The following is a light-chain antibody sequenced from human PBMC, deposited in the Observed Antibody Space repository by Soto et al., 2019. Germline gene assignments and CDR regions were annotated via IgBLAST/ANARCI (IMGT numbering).Light chain of an antibody. CDR3: CSYAGSSTVV. CDR1: SSDVGSYNL. J-gene: IGLJ2*01. Sequence: QSALTQPASVSGSPGQSITISCTGTSSDVGSYNLVSWYQQHPGKAPKLMISEVSKRPSGVSNRSSGSKSGNTASLTISGLQAEDEADYYCCSYAGSSTVVFGGGTKLTVL. CDR2: EVS. V-gene: IGLV2-23*02.